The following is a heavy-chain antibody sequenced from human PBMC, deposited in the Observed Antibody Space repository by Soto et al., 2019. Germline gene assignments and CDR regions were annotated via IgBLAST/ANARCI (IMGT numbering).Heavy chain of an antibody. J-gene: IGHJ4*02. Sequence: GGSLRLSCAASGFTFSNYVMTWVRQAPGKGLEWVSGISDSGDSTYYADSVKGRFTISRDNSTNTLYLQMNSLRVEDTAVYYCAKGHYDILTGLDYWGQGILVTVSS. CDR3: AKGHYDILTGLDY. CDR1: GFTFSNYV. CDR2: ISDSGDST. D-gene: IGHD3-9*01. V-gene: IGHV3-23*01.